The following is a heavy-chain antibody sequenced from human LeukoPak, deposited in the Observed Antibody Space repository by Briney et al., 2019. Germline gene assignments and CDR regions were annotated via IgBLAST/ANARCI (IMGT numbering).Heavy chain of an antibody. CDR2: IIPIFGTA. V-gene: IGHV1-69*13. CDR1: GGTFSSYA. J-gene: IGHJ5*02. D-gene: IGHD3-10*01. CDR3: ARADAGSGSYPKNWFDP. Sequence: SAKVSCKASGGTFSSYAISWVRQAPGQGLEWMGGIIPIFGTANYAQKFQGRVTITADDSTSTAYMELSSLRSEDTAVYYCARADAGSGSYPKNWFDPWGRGTLVTVSS.